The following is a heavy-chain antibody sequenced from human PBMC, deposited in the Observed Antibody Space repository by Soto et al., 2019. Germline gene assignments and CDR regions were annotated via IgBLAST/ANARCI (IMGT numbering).Heavy chain of an antibody. J-gene: IGHJ6*02. D-gene: IGHD6-6*01. Sequence: ASVKVSCKASGGTFSSYAISWVRQAPGQGLEWMGGIIPILGTANYAQKFQGRVTITADESTSTAYMELSSLRSEDTAVYYCARPGEAAPHYYYYYGMDVWGQGTTVTVSS. CDR1: GGTFSSYA. CDR2: IIPILGTA. CDR3: ARPGEAAPHYYYYYGMDV. V-gene: IGHV1-69*13.